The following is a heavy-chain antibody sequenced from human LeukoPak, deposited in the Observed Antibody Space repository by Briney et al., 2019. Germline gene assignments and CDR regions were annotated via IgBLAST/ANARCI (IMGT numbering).Heavy chain of an antibody. CDR2: IYYSGST. CDR1: GCSIISHY. Sequence: SETLSLTCTVSGCSIISHYWSWIRQPPGKGLEWIGYIYYSGSTNYNPSLKSRVTISVDTSKNQFSLKLSSATAADTAVYYCARHSPRGANDYYGMDVWGQGTTVTVSS. CDR3: ARHSPRGANDYYGMDV. D-gene: IGHD3-16*01. J-gene: IGHJ6*02. V-gene: IGHV4-59*08.